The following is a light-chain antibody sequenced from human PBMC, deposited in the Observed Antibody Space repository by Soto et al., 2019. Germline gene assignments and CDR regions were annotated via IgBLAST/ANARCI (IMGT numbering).Light chain of an antibody. V-gene: IGLV2-14*01. Sequence: QSALTQPASVSGSPGQSITISCTGTSSDVGAYNYVSWYQQHTGKAPKLMIYEVSNRPSGVANRFSGSKSGNTASLTISGLQAEDEGDYYCSSDTSGSTWVFGGGTKLTVL. J-gene: IGLJ3*02. CDR3: SSDTSGSTWV. CDR2: EVS. CDR1: SSDVGAYNY.